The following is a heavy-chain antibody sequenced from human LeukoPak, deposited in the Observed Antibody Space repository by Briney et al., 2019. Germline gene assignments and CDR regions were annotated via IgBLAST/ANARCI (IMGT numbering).Heavy chain of an antibody. CDR3: ARDGGFGFLAAFDT. CDR2: ISGSGSVS. V-gene: IGHV3-48*02. Sequence: PGGSLRLSCAASGFTFSSYSMNWVRQAPGKGLEWISYISGSGSVSYYEDSVKGRFTISRDNAKNSLYLQMNSLRDEDTALYYCARDGGFGFLAAFDTWGQGTMVTVSS. J-gene: IGHJ3*02. CDR1: GFTFSSYS. D-gene: IGHD3-10*01.